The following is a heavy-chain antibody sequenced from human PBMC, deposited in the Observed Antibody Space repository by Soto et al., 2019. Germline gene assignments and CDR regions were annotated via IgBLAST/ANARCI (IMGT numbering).Heavy chain of an antibody. CDR2: IYSNGKA. Sequence: QVQLQESGPGLVRPSETLSLTCTVSGGSLSNYNWNWVRQSAGKGLEWIGRIYSNGKAYYNPSLKSRVTMSRDTLNNQVSLRLSSVTAADTAKYYCARERTYQLSGDDTLDIWGLGTMVTVSP. CDR3: ARERTYQLSGDDTLDI. CDR1: GGSLSNYN. D-gene: IGHD2-2*01. V-gene: IGHV4-4*07. J-gene: IGHJ3*02.